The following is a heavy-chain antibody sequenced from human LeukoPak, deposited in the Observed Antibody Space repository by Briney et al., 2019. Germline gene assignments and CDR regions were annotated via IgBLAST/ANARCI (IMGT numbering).Heavy chain of an antibody. CDR2: INAGNGNT. CDR3: ARGGGQQLVLGY. V-gene: IGHV1-3*01. D-gene: IGHD6-13*01. Sequence: ASVKVSCKASGYTFTSYAMHWVRQAPGQRLEWMGWINAGNGNTKYSQKFQGRVTITRDTSASTAYMELSSLRSEDTAVYYCARGGGQQLVLGYWGQGTLVTVSS. CDR1: GYTFTSYA. J-gene: IGHJ4*02.